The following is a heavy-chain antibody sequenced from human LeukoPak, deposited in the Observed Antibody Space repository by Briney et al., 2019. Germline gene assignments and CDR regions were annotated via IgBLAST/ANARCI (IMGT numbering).Heavy chain of an antibody. J-gene: IGHJ5*02. Sequence: SVTLSLTCTVSGGSISSGDYYWSWIRQPPGKGLEWIAYMYYSGSTYYNPSLKSRVTMSADTSKNQLSLKLSSVTAADTAVYYCARPYYYDSRIDPWGQGILVTVSS. V-gene: IGHV4-30-4*01. CDR3: ARPYYYDSRIDP. D-gene: IGHD3-22*01. CDR1: GGSISSGDYY. CDR2: MYYSGST.